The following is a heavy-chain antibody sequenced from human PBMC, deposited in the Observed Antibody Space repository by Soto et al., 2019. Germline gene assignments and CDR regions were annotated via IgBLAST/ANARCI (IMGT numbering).Heavy chain of an antibody. J-gene: IGHJ6*01. CDR3: AKSAGYATAPYYYYGMDV. V-gene: IGHV3-30*18. Sequence: QVQLVESGGGVVQPGRSLRLSCAASGFTFSSYGMHWVRQAPGKGLEWVVVISYDGSNKNYADSVKGRFTISRDNSKNTLYLQMNSLRAEDTAVYYCAKSAGYATAPYYYYGMDVW. CDR2: ISYDGSNK. CDR1: GFTFSSYG. D-gene: IGHD2-8*01.